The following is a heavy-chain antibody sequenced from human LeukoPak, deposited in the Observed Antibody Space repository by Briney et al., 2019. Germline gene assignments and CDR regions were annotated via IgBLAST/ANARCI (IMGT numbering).Heavy chain of an antibody. CDR1: GGSISTYY. CDR3: ARDGGYYYGDAFDS. Sequence: SETLSLTCSVSGGSISTYYWNWIREPPGKGLVWIGNIDYSGSTNYNPSLKSRVIISVDWSKNEFSLKLTSVTAADTAVYFCARDGGYYYGDAFDSWGQGTTVTVSS. V-gene: IGHV4-59*01. CDR2: IDYSGST. J-gene: IGHJ3*02. D-gene: IGHD3-22*01.